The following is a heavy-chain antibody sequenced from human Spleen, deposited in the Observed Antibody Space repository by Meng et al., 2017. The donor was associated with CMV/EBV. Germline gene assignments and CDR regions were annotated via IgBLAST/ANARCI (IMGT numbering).Heavy chain of an antibody. Sequence: SETLSLTCSVSGDSISSTNYYWGWIRQPPGKGLEWIGSIYYSGRTYYNPSLKSRVTISIDTSKNQFSLKLSSVTAADTAVYYCARGDGHVVVAGGWFDPWGQGAPVTVSS. CDR3: ARGDGHVVVAGGWFDP. D-gene: IGHD2-2*01. J-gene: IGHJ5*02. V-gene: IGHV4-39*01. CDR2: IYYSGRT. CDR1: GDSISSTNYY.